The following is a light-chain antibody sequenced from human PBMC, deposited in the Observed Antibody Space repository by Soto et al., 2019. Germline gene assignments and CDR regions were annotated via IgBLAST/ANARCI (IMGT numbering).Light chain of an antibody. Sequence: DIQMTQSPSTLSASVGDRVTITCRASQSISSWLAWYQQKPGKAPKLLIYKASSLESGVPSRFSGSGXGTEFTLTISSLQPDDFATYYCQQYNSYWTFGQGTKVEIK. CDR2: KAS. V-gene: IGKV1-5*03. J-gene: IGKJ1*01. CDR3: QQYNSYWT. CDR1: QSISSW.